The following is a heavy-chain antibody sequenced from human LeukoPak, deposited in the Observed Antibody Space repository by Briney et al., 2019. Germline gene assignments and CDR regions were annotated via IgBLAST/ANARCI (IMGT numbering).Heavy chain of an antibody. CDR3: AKDPLPYYYDSSYFDY. V-gene: IGHV3-66*01. CDR1: GFTVSTNY. Sequence: GGSLRLSCTASGFTVSTNYMSWVRQAPGMGLEWVSVIYSGGYSYYADSVKGRFTISRDNSKNTLYLQMNSLRAEDTAVYYCAKDPLPYYYDSSYFDYWGQGTLVTVSS. J-gene: IGHJ4*02. CDR2: IYSGGYS. D-gene: IGHD3-22*01.